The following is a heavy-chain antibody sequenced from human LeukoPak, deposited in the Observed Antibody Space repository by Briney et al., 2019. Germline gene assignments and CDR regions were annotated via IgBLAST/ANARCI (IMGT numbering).Heavy chain of an antibody. Sequence: GGSLRLSCAGSGFIFSNYAMSWVRQAPGKGLEWVSGVKGNGFDTYYADSVKGRFTVSRDNSKNTLSLQMNSLSAEDTAVYYCAKDTGPLMITFGGVVISYFDYWGQGALVTVSS. J-gene: IGHJ4*02. CDR2: VKGNGFDT. CDR1: GFIFSNYA. D-gene: IGHD3-16*01. CDR3: AKDTGPLMITFGGVVISYFDY. V-gene: IGHV3-23*01.